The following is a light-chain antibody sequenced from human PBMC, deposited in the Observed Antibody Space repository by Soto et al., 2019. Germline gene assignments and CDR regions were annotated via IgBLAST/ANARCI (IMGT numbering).Light chain of an antibody. J-gene: IGKJ1*01. CDR2: GAS. CDR1: QSVSNNY. Sequence: EIVLPQSPGSLSLSPGERATLSCRASQSVSNNYLAWYQKKPGQAPRLLIYGASNRATGIPDRFSGSGSGTDFTLTISRLEPEDFAVYYCQQYGSSGTFGQGTMVDIK. CDR3: QQYGSSGT. V-gene: IGKV3-20*01.